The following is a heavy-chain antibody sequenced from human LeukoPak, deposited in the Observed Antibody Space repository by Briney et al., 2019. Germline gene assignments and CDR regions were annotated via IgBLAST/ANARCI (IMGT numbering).Heavy chain of an antibody. CDR1: GFTFSSYG. Sequence: GGSLRLSCAASGFTFSSYGMHWVRQAPGKGLEWVAVIWYDGSNKYYADSVKGRFTISRDNSENTLYLQMNSLRAEDTAVYYCARDDIVVVSARQFFSWFDPWGQGILVTVSS. CDR3: ARDDIVVVSARQFFSWFDP. V-gene: IGHV3-33*01. D-gene: IGHD2-2*01. CDR2: IWYDGSNK. J-gene: IGHJ5*02.